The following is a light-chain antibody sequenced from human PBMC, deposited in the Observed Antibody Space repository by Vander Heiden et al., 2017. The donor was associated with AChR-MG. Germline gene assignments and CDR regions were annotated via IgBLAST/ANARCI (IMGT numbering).Light chain of an antibody. CDR3: QHCDYLPPPT. J-gene: IGKJ4*01. CDR1: QNINHY. CDR2: DAS. Sequence: DIQMTQSPYSLSASVGDRVNITVQASQNINHYLNWYQQKPWIVPKLLIYDASNLETGVPSRFSGSGSGKDFTFTMSSLQPEDIATYYCQHCDYLPPPTFDGGAK. V-gene: IGKV1-33*01.